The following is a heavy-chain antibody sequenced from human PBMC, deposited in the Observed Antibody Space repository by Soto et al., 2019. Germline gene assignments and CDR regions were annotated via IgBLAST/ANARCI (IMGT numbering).Heavy chain of an antibody. CDR3: AKDSQWLVLDLFDY. V-gene: IGHV3-30*18. CDR2: ISYNGSNK. D-gene: IGHD6-19*01. CDR1: GFTFSSYG. Sequence: QVQLVGSGGGVVQPGRSLRLSCAASGFTFSSYGMHWVRQAPGKGLEWVAVISYNGSNKYYADSVKGRFTISRDNSKNTLYLQMNSLRAEDTAVYYCAKDSQWLVLDLFDYWGQGTLVTVSS. J-gene: IGHJ4*02.